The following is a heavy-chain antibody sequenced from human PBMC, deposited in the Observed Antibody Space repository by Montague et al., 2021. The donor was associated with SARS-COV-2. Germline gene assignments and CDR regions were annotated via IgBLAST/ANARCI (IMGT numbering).Heavy chain of an antibody. D-gene: IGHD3-10*01. CDR3: AGQPYLASAYYFDY. CDR1: GASITTYY. J-gene: IGHJ4*02. V-gene: IGHV4-59*01. CDR2: IFHSGHT. Sequence: SETLSLTCSVSGASITTYYWSWIRQAPGKGLEWIAYIFHSGHTNYNPSLRSRVAISIDTSRDQFSLSLTSTTAADTAVYYCAGQPYLASAYYFDYWGLGTLVTVSS.